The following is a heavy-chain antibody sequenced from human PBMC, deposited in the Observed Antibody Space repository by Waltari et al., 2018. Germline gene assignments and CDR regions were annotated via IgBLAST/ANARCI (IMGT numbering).Heavy chain of an antibody. Sequence: QVQLQESGPGLVKPSETLSLTCTVSGGSISSYYWSWIRQPPGKGLEWIGYIYYSGSTNYNPSLKSRFTISVDTSKNQFSLKLSSVTAADTAVYYCARSYSSGWGRDYYFDYWGQGTLVIVSS. CDR3: ARSYSSGWGRDYYFDY. CDR2: IYYSGST. CDR1: GGSISSYY. V-gene: IGHV4-59*01. D-gene: IGHD6-19*01. J-gene: IGHJ4*02.